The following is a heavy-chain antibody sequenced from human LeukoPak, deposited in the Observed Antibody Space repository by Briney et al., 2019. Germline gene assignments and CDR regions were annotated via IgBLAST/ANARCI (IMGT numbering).Heavy chain of an antibody. CDR1: GFTFSSYA. J-gene: IGHJ4*02. Sequence: GGSLRLSCAVSGFTFSSYAMSWVRQAPGKGLEWVSGISGSGTTYYADSVKGRFTISRDNSKNTLYLQMNSLRAEDTAVYYCAKDRSRILGVVIFRPPFVDYWGQGTLVTVSS. CDR3: AKDRSRILGVVIFRPPFVDY. D-gene: IGHD3-3*02. V-gene: IGHV3-23*01. CDR2: ISGSGTT.